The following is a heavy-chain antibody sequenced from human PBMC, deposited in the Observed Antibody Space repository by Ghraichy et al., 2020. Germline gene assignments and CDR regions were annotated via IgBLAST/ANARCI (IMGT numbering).Heavy chain of an antibody. CDR3: ARRRWFGEFHWYFDL. V-gene: IGHV3-13*01. D-gene: IGHD3-10*01. J-gene: IGHJ2*01. CDR1: GFTFSSYD. CDR2: IGTAGDT. Sequence: GGSLRLSCAASGFTFSSYDMHWVRQATGKGLEWVSAIGTAGDTYYPGSVKGRFTISRENAKNSLYLQMNSLRAGDTAVYYCARRRWFGEFHWYFDLWGRGTLVTVSS.